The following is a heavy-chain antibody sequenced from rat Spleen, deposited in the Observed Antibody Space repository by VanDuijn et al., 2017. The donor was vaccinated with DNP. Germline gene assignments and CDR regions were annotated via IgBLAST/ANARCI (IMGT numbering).Heavy chain of an antibody. Sequence: EVQLVESGGGLVQPGRSLRLSCAASGFTFTNYDMAWVRQVPGTGLEWIASITGGSRITSYPDSVKGRFTISRDNAKNTLYLQMNTLRSEDTATYYCVRDFRGGDYWGQGVMVTVSS. V-gene: IGHV5S13*01. CDR2: ITGGSRIT. CDR3: VRDFRGGDY. J-gene: IGHJ2*01. CDR1: GFTFTNYD. D-gene: IGHD1-11*01.